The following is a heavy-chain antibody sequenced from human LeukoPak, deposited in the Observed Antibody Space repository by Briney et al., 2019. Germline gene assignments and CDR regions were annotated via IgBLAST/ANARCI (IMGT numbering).Heavy chain of an antibody. CDR3: AKTTVSTYYYYYGMDV. CDR1: GFTVSSNY. Sequence: GGSLRLSCAASGFTVSSNYTSWVRQAPGKGLEWVSVIYSGGSTYYADSVKGRFTISRDNSKNTLYLQMNSLRAEDTAVYYCAKTTVSTYYYYYGMDVWGQGTSVTVSS. J-gene: IGHJ6*02. D-gene: IGHD4-17*01. V-gene: IGHV3-53*01. CDR2: IYSGGST.